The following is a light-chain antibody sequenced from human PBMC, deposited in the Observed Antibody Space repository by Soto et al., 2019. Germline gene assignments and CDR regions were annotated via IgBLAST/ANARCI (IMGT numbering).Light chain of an antibody. Sequence: EIVLTQSPGTLSLSPGERATLSCRASQSVSSSYLAWYQQKPGQAPRLLIYGASSRATGIPDRFSGSGSGTDFTLTISRLEPEDFVVYYCQQYGSSPLVTFGPGTKVDIK. J-gene: IGKJ3*01. CDR1: QSVSSSY. CDR3: QQYGSSPLVT. CDR2: GAS. V-gene: IGKV3-20*01.